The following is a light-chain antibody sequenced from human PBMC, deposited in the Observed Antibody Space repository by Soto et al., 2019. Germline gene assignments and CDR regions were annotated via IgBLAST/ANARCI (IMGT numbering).Light chain of an antibody. CDR1: QSVSSSY. Sequence: EIVLTQSPCTLSLSPGERATLSCRASQSVSSSYLAWYQQKPGQAPRLLIYQTSLRAAGIPARFSASGSGTDFTLTISDVQPEDFAVFFCQQYGTSEIIFGQGTRLEIK. CDR3: QQYGTSEII. CDR2: QTS. J-gene: IGKJ5*01. V-gene: IGKV3-20*01.